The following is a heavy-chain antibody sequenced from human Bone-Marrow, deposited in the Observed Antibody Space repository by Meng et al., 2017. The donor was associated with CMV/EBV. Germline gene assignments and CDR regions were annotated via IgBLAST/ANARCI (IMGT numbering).Heavy chain of an antibody. Sequence: SETLSLTCTVSGGSVSSGSYYWSWIRQPPGKGLEWIGYIYYSGSTNYNPSLKSRVTISVDTSKNQFSLKLSSVTAADTAVYYCARETPVQNFDYWGQGTLVTVSS. J-gene: IGHJ4*02. D-gene: IGHD1-1*01. CDR2: IYYSGST. V-gene: IGHV4-61*01. CDR3: ARETPVQNFDY. CDR1: GGSVSSGSYY.